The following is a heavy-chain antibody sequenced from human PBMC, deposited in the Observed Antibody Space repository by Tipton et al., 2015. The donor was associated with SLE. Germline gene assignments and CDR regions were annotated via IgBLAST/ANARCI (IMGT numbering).Heavy chain of an antibody. CDR1: GASVSTYY. V-gene: IGHV4-59*02. Sequence: TLSLTCTVSGASVSTYYWSWIRQPPGKGLEWIGYLYYSGSINYNPSLKSRVTISIDTSKNQFSLKLSSVTAADTAVYYCARDRLTGDRNYYYSYMDVWGKGTTVTVSS. CDR3: ARDRLTGDRNYYYSYMDV. CDR2: LYYSGSI. D-gene: IGHD7-27*01. J-gene: IGHJ6*03.